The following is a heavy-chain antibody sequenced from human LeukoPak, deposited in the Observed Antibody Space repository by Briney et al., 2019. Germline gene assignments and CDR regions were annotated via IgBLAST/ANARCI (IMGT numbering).Heavy chain of an antibody. CDR3: ARDHFYDSSGSEYFQH. CDR2: ISYDGSNK. V-gene: IGHV3-30-3*01. D-gene: IGHD3-22*01. J-gene: IGHJ1*01. Sequence: AGGSLRLSCAASGFTFSSYAMHWVRQAXGXGLEWVAVISYDGSNKYYADSVKGRFTISRDNSKNTLYLQMNSLRAEDTAVYYCARDHFYDSSGSEYFQHWGQGTLVTVSS. CDR1: GFTFSSYA.